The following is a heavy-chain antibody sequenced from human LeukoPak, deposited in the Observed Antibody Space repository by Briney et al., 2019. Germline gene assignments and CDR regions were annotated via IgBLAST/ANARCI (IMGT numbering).Heavy chain of an antibody. CDR1: GGSISSNY. J-gene: IGHJ6*02. Sequence: SETLSLTCTVSGGSISSNYWSWIRQPPGKGLEWIGYIYYSGSTNYNPSLKSRVTISVDTSKNQFSLKLSSVTAADTAVYYCARGRRDCSGGSCLVGVLDVWGQGTTVTVSS. D-gene: IGHD2-15*01. CDR3: ARGRRDCSGGSCLVGVLDV. V-gene: IGHV4-59*12. CDR2: IYYSGST.